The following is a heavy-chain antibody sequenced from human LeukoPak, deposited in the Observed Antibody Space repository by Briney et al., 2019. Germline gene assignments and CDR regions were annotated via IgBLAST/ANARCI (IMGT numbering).Heavy chain of an antibody. V-gene: IGHV3-48*04. J-gene: IGHJ6*03. CDR3: ARDRITMVRGVRHSYMDV. Sequence: PGGSLRLSCEASGFTFSNYSMNWVRQAPGKGLEWVSYIRSSSTTIYYADSVKGRFTISRDNAKNTLYLQMNSLRAEDTAVYYCARDRITMVRGVRHSYMDVWGKGTTVTISS. CDR1: GFTFSNYS. D-gene: IGHD3-10*01. CDR2: IRSSSTTI.